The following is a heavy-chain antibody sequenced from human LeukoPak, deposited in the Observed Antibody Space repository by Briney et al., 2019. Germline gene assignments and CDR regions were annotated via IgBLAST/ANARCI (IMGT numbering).Heavy chain of an antibody. D-gene: IGHD1-26*01. CDR1: GFTFGDYS. CDR3: TRSSFGVGASG. Sequence: GGSLRLSCTASGFTFGDYSMSWVRQAPGKGLEWVGFIRSKAYGGTTEYAASVKVRFTISRDDSKSIASPQMNSLKTEDTAVYYCTRSSFGVGASGWGQGNLVTVSS. CDR2: IRSKAYGGTT. V-gene: IGHV3-49*04. J-gene: IGHJ4*02.